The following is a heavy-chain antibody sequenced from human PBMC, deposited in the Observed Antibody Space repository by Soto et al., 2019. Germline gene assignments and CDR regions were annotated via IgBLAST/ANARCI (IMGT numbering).Heavy chain of an antibody. CDR2: TYYRSKWYN. J-gene: IGHJ4*02. CDR3: ARSGPGGYIDY. V-gene: IGHV6-1*01. CDR1: GDSVSSNSAA. D-gene: IGHD3-22*01. Sequence: SPTLSLPCAIPGDSVSSNSAAWNGIRQSPSRGLEWLRRTYYRSKWYNHYAVSVKSRITVNPDTSKNQFSLQLNSVTPEDPAGYYCARSGPGGYIDYWGQGTLVTVSS.